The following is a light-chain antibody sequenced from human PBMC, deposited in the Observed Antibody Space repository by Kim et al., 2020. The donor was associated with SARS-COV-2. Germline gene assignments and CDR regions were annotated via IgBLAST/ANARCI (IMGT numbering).Light chain of an antibody. CDR1: TSLVRRGVGSL. J-gene: IGKJ5*01. V-gene: IGKV2-24*01. CDR3: RQGTRFPIT. Sequence: STSLVRRGVGSLLGWYQQETGKAPKLLIYTTSIWFAGVPDRFSGSGSGTDFTLTISRVQAEDVATYYCRQGTRFPITFGEGTRLDIK. CDR2: TTS.